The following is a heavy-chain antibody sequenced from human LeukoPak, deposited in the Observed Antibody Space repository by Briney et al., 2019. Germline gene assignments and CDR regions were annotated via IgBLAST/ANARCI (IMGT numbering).Heavy chain of an antibody. D-gene: IGHD3-22*01. J-gene: IGHJ6*03. CDR3: ARDDGYLSYYYYYMDV. V-gene: IGHV1-69*05. CDR1: GGTFSSYA. Sequence: GASVKVSCKASGGTFSSYAISWVRQAPGQGLEWMGRIIPIFGTANYAQKFQGRVTITTDESTSTAYMELSSLRSEDTAVYYCARDDGYLSYYYYYMDVWGKGTTVTVSS. CDR2: IIPIFGTA.